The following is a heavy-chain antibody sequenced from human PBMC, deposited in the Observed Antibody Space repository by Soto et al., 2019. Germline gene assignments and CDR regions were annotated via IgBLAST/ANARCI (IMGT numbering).Heavy chain of an antibody. Sequence: WIGQINHSGSTNYNPSLKSRVTISVDTSKNQFSLKLSSVTAADTAVYYCARGGIAAAGTRNYYYYYMDVWGKGTT. CDR3: ARGGIAAAGTRNYYYYYMDV. CDR2: INHSGST. D-gene: IGHD6-13*01. J-gene: IGHJ6*03. V-gene: IGHV4-34*01.